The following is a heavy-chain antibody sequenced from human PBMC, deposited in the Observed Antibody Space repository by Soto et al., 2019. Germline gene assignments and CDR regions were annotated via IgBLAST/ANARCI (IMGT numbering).Heavy chain of an antibody. J-gene: IGHJ6*03. V-gene: IGHV2-70*11. Sequence: GSGPTLVNPTQTLTLTCTFSGFSLSTSGMCVSWIRQPPGKALEWLARIDWDDDKYYSTSLKTRLTISKDTSKNQVVLTMTNMDPVDTATYYCARIPKGHYYYYFVDVWGKGTTVTVLL. CDR3: ARIPKGHYYYYFVDV. CDR2: IDWDDDK. CDR1: GFSLSTSGMC.